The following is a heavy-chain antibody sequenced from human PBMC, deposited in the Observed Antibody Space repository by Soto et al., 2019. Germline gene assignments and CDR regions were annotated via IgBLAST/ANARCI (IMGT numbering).Heavy chain of an antibody. Sequence: GGSLRLSCAASGFTFSSCAMHWVRQAPGKGLEWVALISYDGSNKYYADSVKGRFTISRDNSKNTLYLQMNSLRAEDTAVYYCARDKRDLRFLEWSYFFDYWGQGTLVTVSS. CDR2: ISYDGSNK. V-gene: IGHV3-30-3*01. CDR3: ARDKRDLRFLEWSYFFDY. D-gene: IGHD3-3*01. CDR1: GFTFSSCA. J-gene: IGHJ4*02.